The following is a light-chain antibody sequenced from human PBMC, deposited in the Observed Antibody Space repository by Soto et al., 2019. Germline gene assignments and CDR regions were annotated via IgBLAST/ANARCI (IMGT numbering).Light chain of an antibody. V-gene: IGLV2-14*03. CDR3: SSYTGSNTRGV. J-gene: IGLJ2*01. CDR1: SSDIGGYNY. Sequence: QSALTQPASVSGSPGQSITISCTGTSSDIGGYNYVSWYQHHPGKDPKLIIYDVTNRPSGVSTRFSGSKSGNTASLTISGLQAEDEADYYCSSYTGSNTRGVFGGGTKLTVL. CDR2: DVT.